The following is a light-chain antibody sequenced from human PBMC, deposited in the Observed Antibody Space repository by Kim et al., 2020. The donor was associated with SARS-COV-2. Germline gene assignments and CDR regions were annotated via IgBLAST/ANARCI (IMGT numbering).Light chain of an antibody. J-gene: IGKJ4*01. V-gene: IGKV3-15*01. CDR2: GAS. CDR3: QQYNNWPPVLT. CDR1: QSGSSN. Sequence: PGERATLSCRASQSGSSNLAWYQQKPGQAPRLLIYGASTRATGIPARFSGSGSGTEFTLTISSLQSEDFAVYYCQQYNNWPPVLTFGGGTKVEI.